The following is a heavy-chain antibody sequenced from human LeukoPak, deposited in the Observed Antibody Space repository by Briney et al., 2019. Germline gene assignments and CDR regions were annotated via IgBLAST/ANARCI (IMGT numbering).Heavy chain of an antibody. CDR1: GFTFSSYG. Sequence: PGGSLRLSCAAAGFTFSSYGMHWVRQAPGKVREWVGRIKSKTGGGTTDYAAPVTGRFNISRDDSKNTLYLQMNSLKTEDTAVYYCTTQTTVTTDYWGQGTLVIVSS. CDR3: TTQTTVTTDY. D-gene: IGHD4-17*01. J-gene: IGHJ4*02. CDR2: IKSKTGGGTT. V-gene: IGHV3-15*01.